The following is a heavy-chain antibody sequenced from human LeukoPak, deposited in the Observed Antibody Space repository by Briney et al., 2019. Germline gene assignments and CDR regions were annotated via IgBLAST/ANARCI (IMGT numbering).Heavy chain of an antibody. D-gene: IGHD3-10*01. CDR3: ARDPVTMVRGVISDAFDI. Sequence: SETLSLTCTVSGGSISSYYWSWIRQPAGKGLNGIGVTYTSGSTNYNPSLKSRVTMSVDTSKNQFSLELSSVTAADTAVYYCARDPVTMVRGVISDAFDIWGQGTMVTVSS. CDR2: TYTSGST. J-gene: IGHJ3*02. V-gene: IGHV4-4*07. CDR1: GGSISSYY.